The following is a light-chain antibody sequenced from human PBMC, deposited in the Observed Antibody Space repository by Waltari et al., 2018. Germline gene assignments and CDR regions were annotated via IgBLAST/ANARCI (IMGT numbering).Light chain of an antibody. V-gene: IGLV1-47*01. CDR3: AAWDDSLRGVL. Sequence: QSVLTQPPSASGTPGQRVTVSCSGSSSNIGHNYVYWYQQLPGTTPKLLIYRNYQRPSGVPDRFSASKSGTSASLAISGLRSEDEADYYCAAWDDSLRGVLFGGGTKLTVL. J-gene: IGLJ2*01. CDR2: RNY. CDR1: SSNIGHNY.